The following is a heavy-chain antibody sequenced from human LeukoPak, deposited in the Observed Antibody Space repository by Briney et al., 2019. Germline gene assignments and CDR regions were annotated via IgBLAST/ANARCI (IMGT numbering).Heavy chain of an antibody. D-gene: IGHD4-11*01. CDR1: GFTFSTYR. J-gene: IGHJ6*03. CDR2: IKQDGSEK. CDR3: RRVEETATTAAIIRKYSYYYYYMDV. Sequence: GGSLRLSCAASGFTFSTYRMSWVRQAPGKGLEWVANIKQDGSEKHYVDSVKGRFTISRDNAKNSLYLQMSSLRAEDTAVYYCRRVEETATTAAIIRKYSYYYYYMDVWGKGNTVTVSS. V-gene: IGHV3-7*01.